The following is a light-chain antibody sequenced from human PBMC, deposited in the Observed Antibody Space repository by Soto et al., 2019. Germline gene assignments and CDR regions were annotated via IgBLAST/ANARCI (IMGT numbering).Light chain of an antibody. CDR1: SSGFDTYNS. CDR2: EVS. J-gene: IGLJ1*01. V-gene: IGLV2-14*01. CDR3: SAYARGPLFV. Sequence: QSALTQPASVSVSPGQSITFSCTGTSSGFDTYNSVSWYQQHPGKAPRLIIYEVSNRPSGVSNRFSGSKSGNTASLTISGLQAEDEAEYYCSAYARGPLFVFGSGTKVTVL.